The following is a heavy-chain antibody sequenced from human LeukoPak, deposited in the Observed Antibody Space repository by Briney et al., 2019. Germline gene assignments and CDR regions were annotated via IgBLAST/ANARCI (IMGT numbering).Heavy chain of an antibody. D-gene: IGHD3-10*01. Sequence: ASVKVSCKASGYTFTGYYLHWVQQAPGQGLQWMGWINPNSGGTNYAYNFQGRITMTRDMSISTAYMELSRLRSDDTAVYYCARESDGSGSYFGIDYWGQGTLVTVSS. CDR1: GYTFTGYY. V-gene: IGHV1-2*02. CDR2: INPNSGGT. J-gene: IGHJ4*02. CDR3: ARESDGSGSYFGIDY.